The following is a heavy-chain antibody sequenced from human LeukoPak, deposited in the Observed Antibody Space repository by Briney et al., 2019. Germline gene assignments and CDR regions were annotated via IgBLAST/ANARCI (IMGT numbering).Heavy chain of an antibody. Sequence: GGSLGLSCAASGFTFDDYAMHWVRQAPGKGLEWVSGISWNSGSIGYADSVKGRFTISRDNAKNSLYLQMNSLRAEDTALYYCAKGAEVLVRGVIDYWGQGTLVTVSS. D-gene: IGHD3-10*01. CDR3: AKGAEVLVRGVIDY. J-gene: IGHJ4*02. CDR2: ISWNSGSI. CDR1: GFTFDDYA. V-gene: IGHV3-9*01.